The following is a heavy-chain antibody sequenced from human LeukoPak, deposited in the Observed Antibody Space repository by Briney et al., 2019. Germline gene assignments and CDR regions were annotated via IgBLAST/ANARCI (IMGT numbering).Heavy chain of an antibody. V-gene: IGHV3-48*03. D-gene: IGHD6-19*01. CDR3: ARGTFSMYSSGWYVGD. CDR1: GFTFSDYE. Sequence: AGGSLRLSCSASGFTFSDYEMNWVRQAPGKGLYWVSFISSSGSTTVYADSVKGRFTISRDNGKNSLYLQMNSLRAEDTAIYYCARGTFSMYSSGWYVGDWGQGTLVTVSS. CDR2: ISSSGSTT. J-gene: IGHJ4*02.